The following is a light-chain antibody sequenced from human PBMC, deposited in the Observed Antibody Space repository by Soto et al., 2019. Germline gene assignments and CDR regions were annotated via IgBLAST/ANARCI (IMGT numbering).Light chain of an antibody. Sequence: SSELTQPPAVSVSPGQTASITCSGAKLGDKYACWYQQKPGQSPVLVIYQDSKRPSGIPERFSGSNSGNTATLTISGTQAMDEADYYCQAWDSRTVVFGGGTKLTVL. CDR1: KLGDKY. CDR2: QDS. J-gene: IGLJ2*01. CDR3: QAWDSRTVV. V-gene: IGLV3-1*01.